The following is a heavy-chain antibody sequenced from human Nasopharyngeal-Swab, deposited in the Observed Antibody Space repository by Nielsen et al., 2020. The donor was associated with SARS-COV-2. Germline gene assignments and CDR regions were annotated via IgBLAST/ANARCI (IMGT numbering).Heavy chain of an antibody. CDR3: ARSGTVGAPGPDY. J-gene: IGHJ4*02. D-gene: IGHD1-26*01. V-gene: IGHV1-3*01. Sequence: ASVKVSCKASGYTFTTYAIHWVRQAPGQRLEWMAWINAGTGNREYSQKFQGRVTISTDTSASTAYMELGGLTSEDTAVYYCARSGTVGAPGPDYWGQGTLVTVSS. CDR1: GYTFTTYA. CDR2: INAGTGNR.